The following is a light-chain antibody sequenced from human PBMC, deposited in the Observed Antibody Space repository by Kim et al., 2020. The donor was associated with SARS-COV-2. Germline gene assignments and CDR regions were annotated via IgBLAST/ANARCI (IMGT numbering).Light chain of an antibody. J-gene: IGKJ4*01. CDR2: AAS. V-gene: IGKV1-12*01. Sequence: DLQMTQSPSFVSASVGDRVTITCRASQSFSNWLAWYQQRPGEAPKLLIYAASSVHRGVPSRFSGSESGTDFTLTISSLQPEDFATYYCQQTNNFPLAFGGGTKVDIK. CDR1: QSFSNW. CDR3: QQTNNFPLA.